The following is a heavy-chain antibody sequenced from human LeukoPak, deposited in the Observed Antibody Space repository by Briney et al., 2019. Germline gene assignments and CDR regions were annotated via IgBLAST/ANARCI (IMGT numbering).Heavy chain of an antibody. Sequence: GGSLRLSCAASGFTFSSYWMSWVRQAPGKGLEWVSAISASGGSTYYADSVKGRFTISRDNSQNTLYLQVNSLRAEDTAVYYCAKGLVPAAIRVVDYWGQGTLVTVSS. CDR3: AKGLVPAAIRVVDY. V-gene: IGHV3-23*01. D-gene: IGHD2-2*01. J-gene: IGHJ4*02. CDR1: GFTFSSYW. CDR2: ISASGGST.